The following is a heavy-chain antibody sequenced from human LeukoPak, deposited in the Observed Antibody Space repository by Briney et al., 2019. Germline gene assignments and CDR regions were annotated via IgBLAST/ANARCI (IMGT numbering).Heavy chain of an antibody. CDR3: ARDPCGGDCYILNYFDY. D-gene: IGHD2-21*02. CDR1: GFTFSSYS. V-gene: IGHV3-21*01. CDR2: ISSSSSYI. J-gene: IGHJ4*02. Sequence: GGSLRLSCAASGFTFSSYSMNWVRQAPGKGPEWVLSISSSSSYIYYADSVKGRFTISRDNAKNSLYLQMNSLRAEDTAVYYCARDPCGGDCYILNYFDYWGQGTLVTVSS.